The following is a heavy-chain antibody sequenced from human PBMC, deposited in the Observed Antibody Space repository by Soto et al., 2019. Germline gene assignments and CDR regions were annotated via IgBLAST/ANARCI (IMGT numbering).Heavy chain of an antibody. CDR2: IIPIFGTA. J-gene: IGHJ6*02. D-gene: IGHD1-20*01. V-gene: IGHV1-69*01. CDR1: GGTFSSYA. CDR3: ARDLHNWNSNYYRMDV. Sequence: QVQLVQSGAEVKKPGSSVKVSCKASGGTFSSYAISWVRQAPGQGLEWMGGIIPIFGTANYAQKFQGRVKITADESTSTAYMELSSLRSEDTAVYYCARDLHNWNSNYYRMDVSGQGTTVTVSS.